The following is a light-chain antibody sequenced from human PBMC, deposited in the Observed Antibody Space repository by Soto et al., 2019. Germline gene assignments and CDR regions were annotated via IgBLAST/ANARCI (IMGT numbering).Light chain of an antibody. CDR1: QTTSHY. J-gene: IGKJ1*01. V-gene: IGKV1-39*01. CDR2: AAS. CDR3: QQSYSTRWT. Sequence: DIQMTQSPSSLSASVGDRVTITCRASQTTSHYLNWYQEKPGKAPKLLIYAASSLQSGVPSRFSGSGSGTAFTLTISSLQPEDFATYYCQQSYSTRWTFGQGTKVEIK.